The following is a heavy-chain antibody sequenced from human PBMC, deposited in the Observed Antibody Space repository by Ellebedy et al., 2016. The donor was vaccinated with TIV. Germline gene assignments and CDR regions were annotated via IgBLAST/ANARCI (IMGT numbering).Heavy chain of an antibody. J-gene: IGHJ4*02. Sequence: GESLKISXVASGFTFRSHGIYWVRQAPGKGLEWVAVISSDGSNKYYADSVKGRFTISRDNSKNTLYLQMNSLRTDDMAFYYCARGGSSGSSDYWGQGTLVTVSS. D-gene: IGHD3-10*01. V-gene: IGHV3-30*03. CDR1: GFTFRSHG. CDR2: ISSDGSNK. CDR3: ARGGSSGSSDY.